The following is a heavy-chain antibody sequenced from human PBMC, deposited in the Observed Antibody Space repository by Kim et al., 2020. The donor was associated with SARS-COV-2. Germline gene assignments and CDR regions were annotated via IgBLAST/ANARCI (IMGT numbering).Heavy chain of an antibody. CDR3: ARAREEPEYNFDY. Sequence: SETLSLTCTVSGGSISSGGYYWIWIRQHQGKGLEWIGYIYYSGSTYYNPSLKSRVTIAVDTSKNQFSLKLSSVTAADTAEYYCARAREEPEYNFDYWGQGTLVTFSS. V-gene: IGHV4-31*03. J-gene: IGHJ4*02. CDR2: IYYSGST. CDR1: GGSISSGGYY. D-gene: IGHD1-1*01.